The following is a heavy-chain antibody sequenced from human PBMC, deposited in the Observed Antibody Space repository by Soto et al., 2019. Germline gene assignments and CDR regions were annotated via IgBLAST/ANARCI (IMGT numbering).Heavy chain of an antibody. CDR3: ARAVIGTGNSLNY. Sequence: GLWLRRSWAAGGFSFSDYYMSWIRQAPGKGLERVSYITSSSSYTNYADSVKGRFTICRDNAKNSLFLPMKSLRAAATAVYYSARAVIGTGNSLNYWDQGPMVTVSS. CDR2: ITSSSSYT. V-gene: IGHV3-11*06. J-gene: IGHJ4*02. D-gene: IGHD2-21*01. CDR1: GFSFSDYY.